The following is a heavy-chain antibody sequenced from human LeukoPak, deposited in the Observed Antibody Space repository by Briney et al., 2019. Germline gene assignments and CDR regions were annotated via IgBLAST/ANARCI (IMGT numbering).Heavy chain of an antibody. J-gene: IGHJ4*02. CDR2: IKGDGSST. V-gene: IGHV3-74*01. CDR3: VRDGVGAPPFDY. Sequence: GGSLRLSCAASGFTFSSNWMHWVRQAPGKGLVWVSRIKGDGSSTSYADSVKGRFTISRDNAKNTLFLQMNSLRAEDTAVYYCVRDGVGAPPFDYWGQGTLVTVSS. CDR1: GFTFSSNW. D-gene: IGHD1-26*01.